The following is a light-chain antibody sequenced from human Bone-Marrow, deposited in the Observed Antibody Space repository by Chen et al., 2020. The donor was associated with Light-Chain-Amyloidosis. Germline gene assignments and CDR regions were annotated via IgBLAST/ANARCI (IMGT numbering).Light chain of an antibody. CDR3: QQYENWKT. Sequence: EIVMTQSPATLSVSPGERVTLSCRASQSINNKLAWYQQKPGQAPRRLIYGASTRSTGIPARFSGSGSGTEFTLTISSMQPEDFAVYYCQQYENWKTFGQGTNVEIK. CDR2: GAS. J-gene: IGKJ1*01. CDR1: QSINNK. V-gene: IGKV3-15*01.